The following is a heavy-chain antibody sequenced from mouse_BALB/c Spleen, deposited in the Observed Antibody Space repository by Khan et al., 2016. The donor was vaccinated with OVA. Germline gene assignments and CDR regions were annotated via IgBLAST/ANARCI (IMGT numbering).Heavy chain of an antibody. CDR2: IDPNSGYT. J-gene: IGHJ2*01. CDR3: ARSAFYGRSSYLDD. D-gene: IGHD1-1*01. Sequence: QVQLQQPGAELARPGASVKMSCKASGYTFTSYTMHWVKQRPGQALEWIGYIDPNSGYTYYNLKFKDKATLTADRSSSTAYMQLSSLTSEDSAVHYCARSAFYGRSSYLDDWGPGTTLTVSS. V-gene: IGHV1-4*01. CDR1: GYTFTSYT.